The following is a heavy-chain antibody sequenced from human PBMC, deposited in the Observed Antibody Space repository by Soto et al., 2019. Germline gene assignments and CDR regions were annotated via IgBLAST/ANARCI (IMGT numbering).Heavy chain of an antibody. J-gene: IGHJ4*02. Sequence: AASVKVSCKASGNTVPNYAIHWVRQAPGQRLEGMGWINGGNGNTYYSEHFQGRVTFTSDTSACTFYMQLSSLTAEETAVYYCARDDSGISGSQYIDYFKYWGQGGLVTVSS. CDR3: ARDDSGISGSQYIDYFKY. V-gene: IGHV1-3*01. D-gene: IGHD1-26*01. CDR1: GNTVPNYA. CDR2: INGGNGNT.